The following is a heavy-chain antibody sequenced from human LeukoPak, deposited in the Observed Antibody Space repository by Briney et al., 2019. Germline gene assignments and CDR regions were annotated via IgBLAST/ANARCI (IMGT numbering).Heavy chain of an antibody. CDR3: ASTSAEWFGDFGMDV. D-gene: IGHD3-10*01. CDR1: GDTFSSHT. Sequence: SVKVSCKASGDTFSSHTINWVRQAPGQGLEWMGGFIPISGTANYAQNFQGRVTITADEFTSTAYMELNSLRSEDTAVYYCASTSAEWFGDFGMDVWGQGTTVTVSS. V-gene: IGHV1-69*13. J-gene: IGHJ6*02. CDR2: FIPISGTA.